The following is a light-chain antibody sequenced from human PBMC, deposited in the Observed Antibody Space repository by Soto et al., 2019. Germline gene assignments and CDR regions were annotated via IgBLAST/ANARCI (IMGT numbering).Light chain of an antibody. J-gene: IGKJ1*01. CDR3: QQSGT. CDR1: QTVTSNY. Sequence: EIVLTQSPGTLSLSPGERATLSCRASQTVTSNYLAWYQHKPGQAPRLLIYDASKRALGIPDMFSGSGSGTDFTLAISRLGPEDFAVYYCQQSGTFGQGTKVEI. V-gene: IGKV3-20*01. CDR2: DAS.